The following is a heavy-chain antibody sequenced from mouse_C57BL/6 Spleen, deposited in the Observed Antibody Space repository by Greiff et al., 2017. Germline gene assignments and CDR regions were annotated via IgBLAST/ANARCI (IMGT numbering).Heavy chain of an antibody. CDR3: ARKGDNWDDFDY. D-gene: IGHD4-1*01. CDR1: GYAFSSYW. Sequence: VQLQQSGAELVKPGASVKISCKASGYAFSSYWMNWVKQRPGKGLEWIGQIYPGDGDTNYNGKFKGKATLTADKSSSTAYMQLSSLTSEDSAVYFCARKGDNWDDFDYWGQGTTLTVSS. J-gene: IGHJ2*01. V-gene: IGHV1-80*01. CDR2: IYPGDGDT.